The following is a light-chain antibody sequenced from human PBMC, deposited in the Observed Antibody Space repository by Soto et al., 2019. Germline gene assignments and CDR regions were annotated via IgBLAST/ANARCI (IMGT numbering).Light chain of an antibody. J-gene: IGLJ2*01. CDR1: KLGDKY. V-gene: IGLV3-1*01. CDR2: QDS. Sequence: SFELTQPPSVSVSPGQTARITCSGDKLGDKYACWYQQKPGQSPVLVIYQDSKRPSGIPERFSGSNSGNTATLTISGTQAMDEADYYCQAWDSSTVVFGGVTKLTVL. CDR3: QAWDSSTVV.